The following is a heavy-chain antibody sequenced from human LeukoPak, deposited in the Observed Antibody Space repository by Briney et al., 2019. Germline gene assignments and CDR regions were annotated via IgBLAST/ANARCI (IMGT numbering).Heavy chain of an antibody. J-gene: IGHJ6*04. D-gene: IGHD4-17*01. CDR3: ARDDRYGDFHLV. CDR1: GGSICSGSYY. Sequence: PSETLSLTCTVSGGSICSGSYYWRWIRQPAGKGLEWIGRIYTSGSTNYNPSLKSRVTISVDTSKNQFSLKLSSVTASDTAVYYCARDDRYGDFHLVWGKGTTVTVSS. V-gene: IGHV4-61*02. CDR2: IYTSGST.